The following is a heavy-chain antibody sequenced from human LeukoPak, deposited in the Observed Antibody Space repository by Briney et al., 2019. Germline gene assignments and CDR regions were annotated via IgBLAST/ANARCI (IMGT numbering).Heavy chain of an antibody. J-gene: IGHJ3*02. V-gene: IGHV4-59*01. CDR2: ISYSGTA. CDR3: ARVRPDAFDI. Sequence: SETLSLTCTVSGGSISIYYWSWIRQPPGKGLEWIGYISYSGTADYNPSLKSRVTISVDMSKNQFSLKLSSMTAADTAVYYCARVRPDAFDIWGQGTMVTVSS. CDR1: GGSISIYY. D-gene: IGHD3-10*01.